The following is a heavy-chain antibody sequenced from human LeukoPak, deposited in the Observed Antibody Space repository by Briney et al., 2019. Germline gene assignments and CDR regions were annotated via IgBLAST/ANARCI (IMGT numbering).Heavy chain of an antibody. CDR1: GGSISSSSYY. Sequence: KSSETLSLTCTVSGGSISSSSYYWGWIRQPPGKGLEWIGSIYYSGSTYYNPSLKSRVTISVDTSKNQFSLKLSSVTAADTAVYYCARGPPRYTSYWGQGALVIVSS. CDR2: IYYSGST. V-gene: IGHV4-39*07. D-gene: IGHD5-18*01. J-gene: IGHJ4*02. CDR3: ARGPPRYTSY.